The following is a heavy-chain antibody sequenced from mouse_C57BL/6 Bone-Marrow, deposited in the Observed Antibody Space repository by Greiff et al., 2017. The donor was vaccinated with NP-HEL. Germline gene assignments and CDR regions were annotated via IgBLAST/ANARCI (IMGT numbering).Heavy chain of an antibody. CDR2: ISSGSSTI. CDR1: GFTFSDYG. D-gene: IGHD1-1*01. V-gene: IGHV5-17*01. CDR3: APHYYGSPWFAY. J-gene: IGHJ3*01. Sequence: EVKLVESGGGLVKPGGSLKLSCAASGFTFSDYGMHWVRQAPEKGLEWVAYISSGSSTIYYEDTVKGRFTISRDNAKNTLFLQMTSLRSEDTAMYYCAPHYYGSPWFAYWGQGTLVTVSA.